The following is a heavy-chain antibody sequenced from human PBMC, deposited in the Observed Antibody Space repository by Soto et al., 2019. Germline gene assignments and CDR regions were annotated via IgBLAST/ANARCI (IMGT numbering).Heavy chain of an antibody. Sequence: SVKVCCEASRGTFSCNAISWVRQAPGQGLEWMGGIIPIFGTANYAQKFQGRVTITADESTSTAYMELSSLRSEDTAVYYCARDYGGVLRFDPWGQGTLVT. CDR3: ARDYGGVLRFDP. D-gene: IGHD4-17*01. CDR1: RGTFSCNA. CDR2: IIPIFGTA. V-gene: IGHV1-69*13. J-gene: IGHJ5*02.